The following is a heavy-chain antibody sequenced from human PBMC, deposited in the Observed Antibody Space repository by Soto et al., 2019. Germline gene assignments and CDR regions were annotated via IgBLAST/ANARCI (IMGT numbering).Heavy chain of an antibody. CDR1: GYTFTSYA. V-gene: IGHV1-3*01. D-gene: IGHD3-22*01. Sequence: ASVKVSCKASGYTFTSYAMHWVRQAPGQRLEWMGWINAGNGNTKYSQKFQGRVTITRDTSASTAYMELSSLRSEDTAVYYCAREYYGNSGYYTNWFDPWGQGTLVTVSS. CDR2: INAGNGNT. J-gene: IGHJ5*02. CDR3: AREYYGNSGYYTNWFDP.